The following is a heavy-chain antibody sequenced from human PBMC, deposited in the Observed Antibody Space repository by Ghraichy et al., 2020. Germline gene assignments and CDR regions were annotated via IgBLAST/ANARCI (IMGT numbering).Heavy chain of an antibody. CDR2: INIGGDTT. J-gene: IGHJ6*02. CDR3: AASLVDFYYYGINV. D-gene: IGHD1-26*01. V-gene: IGHV3-11*01. Sequence: GGSLRLSCAASGFTFGDYHMSWIRQAPGKGLEWVAYINIGGDTTYYADSVKGRFTISRDNAQNSLHLQMNTVRADDTAVYYCAASLVDFYYYGINVWGQGTTVTVSS. CDR1: GFTFGDYH.